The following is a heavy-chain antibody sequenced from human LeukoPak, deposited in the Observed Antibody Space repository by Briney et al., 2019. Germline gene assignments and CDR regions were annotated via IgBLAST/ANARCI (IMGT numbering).Heavy chain of an antibody. D-gene: IGHD3-9*01. Sequence: SETLSLTCTVSGYSISSGYSWGWIRQSPGKGLEWIASVYHRGSTYYNPSLRSRVTISMDTSTNQFSLKLTSVTAADTALYYCARDLYYNDLLIGSYVHEGFDFWGQGTLVAVSS. CDR3: ARDLYYNDLLIGSYVHEGFDF. J-gene: IGHJ4*02. V-gene: IGHV4-38-2*02. CDR1: GYSISSGYS. CDR2: VYHRGST.